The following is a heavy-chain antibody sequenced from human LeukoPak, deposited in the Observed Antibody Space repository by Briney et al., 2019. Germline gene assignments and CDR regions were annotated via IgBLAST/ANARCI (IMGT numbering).Heavy chain of an antibody. CDR2: ISAYNGNT. V-gene: IGHV1-18*01. J-gene: IGHJ6*03. Sequence: ASVKVSCKVSGYTLTELSMHWVRQAPGQGLEWMGWISAYNGNTNYAQKLQGRVTMTTDTSTSTAYMELRSLRSDDTAVYYCARVVSYYDILTGYSYMDVWGKGTTVTVSS. CDR3: ARVVSYYDILTGYSYMDV. CDR1: GYTLTELS. D-gene: IGHD3-9*01.